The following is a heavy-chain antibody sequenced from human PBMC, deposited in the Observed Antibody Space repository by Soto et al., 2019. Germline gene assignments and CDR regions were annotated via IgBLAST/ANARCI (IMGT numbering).Heavy chain of an antibody. J-gene: IGHJ6*03. CDR1: GFSFTDYS. CDR2: ISGSSSYI. CDR3: ARDGAYCSGTGCRDYYHDVDV. D-gene: IGHD2-2*01. V-gene: IGHV3-21*04. Sequence: EVQLVESGGGLVKPGGSLRLSCAASGFSFTDYSMNWVRQAPGKGLEWVSSISGSSSYIYYADSLKGRFTVSRDNAERSLFLQMTTLGAEDTAVYYCARDGAYCSGTGCRDYYHDVDVWGKGTTVTVSS.